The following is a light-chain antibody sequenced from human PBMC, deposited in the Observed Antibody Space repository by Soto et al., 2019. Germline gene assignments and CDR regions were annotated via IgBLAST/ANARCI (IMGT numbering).Light chain of an antibody. J-gene: IGKJ1*01. CDR3: QQYNNWPKT. Sequence: EIVMTQSPATLSVSPGERATLSCRASQSISSSLAWYQQRPGQAPRLLIYGMTTRAAGVPSRFSGSGSGAEFTLTISSLQSEDFAFYYCQQYNNWPKTFGQGTKVEIK. CDR1: QSISSS. V-gene: IGKV3-15*01. CDR2: GMT.